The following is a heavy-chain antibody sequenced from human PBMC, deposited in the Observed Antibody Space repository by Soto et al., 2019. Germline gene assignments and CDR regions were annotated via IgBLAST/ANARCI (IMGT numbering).Heavy chain of an antibody. V-gene: IGHV3-7*01. CDR3: ARDLVGYCSGGNCNDAFDI. Sequence: EVQLVESGGGLVQPGGSLRLSCAASGFTFSNYWMSWVRQAPGKGLEWVANIKKDGSEKDYVDSVKGRFTISRDNAKNSLYLQMNSVRAEDTAVYYCARDLVGYCSGGNCNDAFDIWGQGTMVTVSS. J-gene: IGHJ3*02. CDR1: GFTFSNYW. D-gene: IGHD2-15*01. CDR2: IKKDGSEK.